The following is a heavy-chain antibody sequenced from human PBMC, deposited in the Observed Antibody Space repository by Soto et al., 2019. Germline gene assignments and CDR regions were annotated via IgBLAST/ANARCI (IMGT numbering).Heavy chain of an antibody. V-gene: IGHV4-34*01. CDR1: GGSFSGYY. J-gene: IGHJ4*02. CDR3: ARGDVYCSSTSCYALYYFDY. Sequence: SETLSLTCAVYGGSFSGYYWSWIRQPPGKGLEWIGEINHSGSTNYNPSLKSRVTISVDTSKSQFSLKLSSVTAADTAVYYCARGDVYCSSTSCYALYYFDYWGQGTLVTSPQ. D-gene: IGHD2-2*01. CDR2: INHSGST.